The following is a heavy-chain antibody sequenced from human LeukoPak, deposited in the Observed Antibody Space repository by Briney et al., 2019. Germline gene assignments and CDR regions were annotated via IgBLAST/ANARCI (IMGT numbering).Heavy chain of an antibody. Sequence: KTGGSLRLSCAASGFTFSSYWMHWVRQAPGKGLVWVSRINSDGSSTSYADSVKGRVTISRDNAKNTLYLQMNSLRAEDTAVYYCAGDGGLERYFDYWGQGTLVTASS. J-gene: IGHJ4*02. V-gene: IGHV3-74*01. CDR2: INSDGSST. CDR1: GFTFSSYW. CDR3: AGDGGLERYFDY. D-gene: IGHD1-1*01.